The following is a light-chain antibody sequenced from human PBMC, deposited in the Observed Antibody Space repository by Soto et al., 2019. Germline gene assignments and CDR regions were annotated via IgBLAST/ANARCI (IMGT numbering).Light chain of an antibody. CDR3: CSYAGSYTHYV. Sequence: QSVLTQPRSVSRAPGPSVTISFTGTSSDVGGYNYVSWYRQYPGKAPKVMIYAVTKRPSGVPDRISGSKSGNTASLTISGLQAEDEADYYCCSYAGSYTHYVFGTGTKVTVL. CDR1: SSDVGGYNY. J-gene: IGLJ1*01. V-gene: IGLV2-11*01. CDR2: AVT.